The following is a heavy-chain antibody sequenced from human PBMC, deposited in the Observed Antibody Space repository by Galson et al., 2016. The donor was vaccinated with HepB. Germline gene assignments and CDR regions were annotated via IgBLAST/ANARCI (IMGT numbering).Heavy chain of an antibody. CDR3: AKDKGAIAVAGSTFDY. CDR1: GLTFSSYA. Sequence: SLRLSCAASGLTFSSYAMSWVRRAPGKGLEWVSGISWNSGSIGYADSVKGRFTISRDNAKNSLYLQMNSLRTEDTALYYCAKDKGAIAVAGSTFDYWGQGTLVTVSS. V-gene: IGHV3-9*01. D-gene: IGHD6-19*01. J-gene: IGHJ4*02. CDR2: ISWNSGSI.